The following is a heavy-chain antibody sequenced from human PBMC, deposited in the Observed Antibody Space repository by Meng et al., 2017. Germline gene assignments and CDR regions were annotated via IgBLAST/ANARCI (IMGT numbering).Heavy chain of an antibody. Sequence: GGSLRLSCAASGFTFSSYEMNWVRQAPGKGLEWVSAISGSGGSTYYADSVKGRFTISRDNSKNTLYLQMNSLRAEDTAVYYCAKHSGYDLGYWGQGTLVTGYS. CDR1: GFTFSSYE. J-gene: IGHJ4*02. CDR3: AKHSGYDLGY. CDR2: ISGSGGST. V-gene: IGHV3-23*01. D-gene: IGHD5-12*01.